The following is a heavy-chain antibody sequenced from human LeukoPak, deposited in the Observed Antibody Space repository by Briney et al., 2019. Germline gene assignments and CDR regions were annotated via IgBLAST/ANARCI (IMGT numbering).Heavy chain of an antibody. CDR3: ARGPPPDFDC. CDR2: IYTTGST. V-gene: IGHV4-4*07. Sequence: SETLSLTCTVSGGSISDYYWSWIRQPAGKGLEWIGRIYTTGSTDYNPSLKSRVTMSADTSKNQFSLKLSPVTAADTAVYYCARGPPPDFDCWGQGTLVTVSS. CDR1: GGSISDYY. J-gene: IGHJ4*02.